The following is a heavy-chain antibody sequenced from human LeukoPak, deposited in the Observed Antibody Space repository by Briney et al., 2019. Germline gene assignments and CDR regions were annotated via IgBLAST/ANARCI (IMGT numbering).Heavy chain of an antibody. CDR3: ARGMGSGTYRRFDF. CDR2: ITPSSGAT. D-gene: IGHD3-10*01. J-gene: IGHJ4*02. Sequence: ASVKVSCKASGYTFTGYGISWVRQAPGQRPEWMGWITPSSGATNYLQQLQGRITMTRDTSISTAYMELNNLISDDTAVYYCARGMGSGTYRRFDFWGQGTLVTVSS. CDR1: GYTFTGYG. V-gene: IGHV1-2*02.